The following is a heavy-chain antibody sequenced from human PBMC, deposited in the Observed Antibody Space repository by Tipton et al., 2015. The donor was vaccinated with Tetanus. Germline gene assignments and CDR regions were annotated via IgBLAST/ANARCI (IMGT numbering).Heavy chain of an antibody. CDR3: ARHPDFWSGYYFDL. V-gene: IGHV5-51*01. D-gene: IGHD3-3*01. Sequence: QLVQSGAEVKEPGESLKISCQGSGYNFNLYWIAWVRQMPGKGLEWMAIIYPDGFEPRYSPPFQGHVTISVDKSINTAYLQWDSLKASDTAIYYCARHPDFWSGYYFDLWGQGTLVNVSS. CDR2: IYPDGFEP. J-gene: IGHJ4*02. CDR1: GYNFNLYW.